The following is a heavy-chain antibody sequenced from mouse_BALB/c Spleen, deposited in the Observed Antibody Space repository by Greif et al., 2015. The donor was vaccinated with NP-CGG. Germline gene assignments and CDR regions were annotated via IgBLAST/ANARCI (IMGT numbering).Heavy chain of an antibody. CDR2: INPSNGGT. D-gene: IGHD3-1*01. J-gene: IGHJ4*01. CDR3: TRSGRRPHARGY. V-gene: IGHV1S81*02. CDR1: GYTFTSYY. Sequence: VQLQQSGAELVKPGASVKLSCKASGYTFTSYYMYWVKQRPGQGLEWIGEINPSNGGTNFNEKFKSKATLTVDKSSSTAYMQRSSRTAEDSAVEYCTRSGRRPHARGYWGQGTAVTVSS.